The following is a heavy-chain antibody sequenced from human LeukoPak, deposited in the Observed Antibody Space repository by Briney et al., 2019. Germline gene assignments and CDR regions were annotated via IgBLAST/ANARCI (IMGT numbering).Heavy chain of an antibody. CDR2: ISGSGGST. Sequence: GGSLRLSCAASGFTFSSYAMSWVHQAPGKGLEWVSAISGSGGSTYYADSVKGRFTISRDNSKNTLYLQMNSLRAEDTAVYYCAKVRSFVVVVAATWFDPWGQGTLVTVSS. CDR3: AKVRSFVVVVAATWFDP. D-gene: IGHD2-15*01. CDR1: GFTFSSYA. V-gene: IGHV3-23*01. J-gene: IGHJ5*02.